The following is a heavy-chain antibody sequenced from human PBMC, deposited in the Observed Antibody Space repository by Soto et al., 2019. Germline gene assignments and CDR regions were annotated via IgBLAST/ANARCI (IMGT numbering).Heavy chain of an antibody. CDR2: INAGNGNT. V-gene: IGHV1-3*01. D-gene: IGHD2-15*01. CDR3: ARGLGVAYGDY. Sequence: ASVKVSCKASGYSFTVYVMHWVLQAPGQRLEWMGWINAGNGNTKYAQNFQGRVSFTRDTPASTAYLELSSLGSEDTAVYYCARGLGVAYGDYWGQGTLVTVSS. J-gene: IGHJ4*02. CDR1: GYSFTVYV.